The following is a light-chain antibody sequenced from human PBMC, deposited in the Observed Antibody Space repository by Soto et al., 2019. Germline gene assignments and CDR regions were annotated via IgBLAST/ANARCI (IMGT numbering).Light chain of an antibody. Sequence: QSALTQPASVSGSPGQSITISCTGTSSDVGGYNYVSWYQQHPGKAPKLMIYEVSNRPSGVSNRFSGSKSGNTASLTLSGLQDEDEADYYCSSYTSSSAYVFGTGTKLTVL. CDR1: SSDVGGYNY. J-gene: IGLJ1*01. CDR3: SSYTSSSAYV. CDR2: EVS. V-gene: IGLV2-14*01.